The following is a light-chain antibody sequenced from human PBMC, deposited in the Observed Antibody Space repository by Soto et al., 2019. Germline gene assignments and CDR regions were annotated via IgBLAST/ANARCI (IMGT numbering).Light chain of an antibody. CDR2: GAS. Sequence: EIVLTQSPATLSLSPGERATLSCRASRSVSSDLAWYQQKPGQAPRLLIYGASKRATGIPARFSGSGSGTDFTLTISSLEPEDFAVYYCQQRGNWPPITFGQGTRLEIK. CDR3: QQRGNWPPIT. CDR1: RSVSSD. V-gene: IGKV3-11*01. J-gene: IGKJ5*01.